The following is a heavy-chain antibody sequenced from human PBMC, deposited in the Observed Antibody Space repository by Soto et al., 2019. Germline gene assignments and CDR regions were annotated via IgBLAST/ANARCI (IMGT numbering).Heavy chain of an antibody. V-gene: IGHV3-48*02. CDR3: ARDLSWGSKWYYYMDV. D-gene: IGHD3-16*01. CDR1: GFTISGNA. Sequence: EVQLVESGGGLVQPGGSLRLSCAASGFTISGNAMNWVRQAPGRGLEWVSYISSSSTNIHYADSERGRFTISRDNAKNSLYLQMNSLRDEDTAVYRCARDLSWGSKWYYYMDVWGKGTTVTVSS. J-gene: IGHJ6*03. CDR2: ISSSSTNI.